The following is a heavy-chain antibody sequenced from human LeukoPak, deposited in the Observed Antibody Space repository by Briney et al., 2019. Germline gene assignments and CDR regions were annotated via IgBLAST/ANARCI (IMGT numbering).Heavy chain of an antibody. CDR1: GGSISSSSYC. V-gene: IGHV4-39*07. D-gene: IGHD2-2*01. CDR3: TRVSSLVVPAASYYYYYMDV. J-gene: IGHJ6*03. Sequence: SETLSLTCTVSGGSISSSSYCWGWIRQPPGKGLEWIGSIYYSGSTYYNPSLKSRVTISVDTSKNQFSLKLSSVTAEDTAVYYCTRVSSLVVPAASYYYYYMDVWGKGTTVTISS. CDR2: IYYSGST.